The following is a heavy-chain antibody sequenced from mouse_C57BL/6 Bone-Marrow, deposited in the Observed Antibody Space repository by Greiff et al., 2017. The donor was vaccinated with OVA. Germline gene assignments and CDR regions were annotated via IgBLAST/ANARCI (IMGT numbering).Heavy chain of an antibody. CDR3: ARSGLYYGSSYVGAY. Sequence: QVQLQQPGAELVKPGASVKMSCKASGYTFTSYWITWVKQRPGQGLEWIGDIYPGSGSTNYNEKFKSKATLTVDTSSSTAYMQLSSLTSEDSAVYYCARSGLYYGSSYVGAYWGQGTLVTVSA. CDR1: GYTFTSYW. J-gene: IGHJ3*01. D-gene: IGHD1-1*01. V-gene: IGHV1-55*01. CDR2: IYPGSGST.